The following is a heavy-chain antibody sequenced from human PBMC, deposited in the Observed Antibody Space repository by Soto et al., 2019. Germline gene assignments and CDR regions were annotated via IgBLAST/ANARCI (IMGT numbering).Heavy chain of an antibody. CDR2: MYNTGST. J-gene: IGHJ5*02. V-gene: IGHV4-59*01. D-gene: IGHD3-9*01. Sequence: SETLSLTCTVSGGSISGYYWSWIRQPPGKGLEWIGYMYNTGSTVYNPSFKSRVTISVDTSKNQFSLKLSSVTAADTAVYYCARVAAFGILTGYYGLDPWGQGTLVTVSS. CDR3: ARVAAFGILTGYYGLDP. CDR1: GGSISGYY.